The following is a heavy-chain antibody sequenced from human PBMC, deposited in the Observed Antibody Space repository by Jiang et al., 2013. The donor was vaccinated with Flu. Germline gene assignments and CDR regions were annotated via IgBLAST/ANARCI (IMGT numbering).Heavy chain of an antibody. CDR2: IYAGDSST. D-gene: IGHD1-7*01. Sequence: GESLKISCKDSEYRFTNYWFGWVRQMPGKGLEWMGIIYAGDSSTKYSPSFRGQVTISADTSIRAAYLQWSGLKASDTAMYYCTRALNGNYRWDVWGQGTTVTVSS. CDR3: TRALNGNYRWDV. V-gene: IGHV5-51*01. J-gene: IGHJ6*02. CDR1: EYRFTNYW.